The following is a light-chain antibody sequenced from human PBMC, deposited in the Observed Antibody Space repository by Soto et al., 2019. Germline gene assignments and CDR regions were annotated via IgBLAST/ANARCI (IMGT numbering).Light chain of an antibody. CDR2: GAC. J-gene: IGKJ1*01. CDR3: QQYGSSPT. Sequence: EIVLTQSPGTLSLSPGERATLSCRASQSVSSSYLAWYQQKPGQARRLLIYGACSRATGIPDRFSGSGSGTDFTLTISRLEPEDFAVYYCQQYGSSPTFGQGTKVEIK. CDR1: QSVSSSY. V-gene: IGKV3-20*01.